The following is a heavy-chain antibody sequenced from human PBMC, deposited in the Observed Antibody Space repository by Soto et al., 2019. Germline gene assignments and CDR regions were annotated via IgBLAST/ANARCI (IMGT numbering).Heavy chain of an antibody. J-gene: IGHJ4*02. V-gene: IGHV3-23*01. CDR2: ISGSGGST. D-gene: IGHD3-9*01. CDR1: GFSFSSYA. CDR3: AKGSLGNSNLQYSAGVEY. Sequence: EVQLLESGGGLVQPGGSLRLSCAASGFSFSSYAMSWVRQAPGKGLDWVSVISGSGGSTYYADSVKGRFTISRDNSKNTLSLQMNSLRADDTAVYYCAKGSLGNSNLQYSAGVEYWGQGTLVTVSS.